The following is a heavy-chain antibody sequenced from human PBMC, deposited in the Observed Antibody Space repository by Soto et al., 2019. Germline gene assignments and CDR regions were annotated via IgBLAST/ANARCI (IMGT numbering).Heavy chain of an antibody. D-gene: IGHD3-22*01. V-gene: IGHV1-69*13. Sequence: EASVKVSCKASGGTFSSYAISWVRQAPGQGLEWMGGIIPIFGTANYAQKFQGRVTITADESTSTAYMELSSLRSEDTAVYYCALYYYDSSGYYYYFDYWGQGTLVTVSS. CDR3: ALYYYDSSGYYYYFDY. CDR1: GGTFSSYA. CDR2: IIPIFGTA. J-gene: IGHJ4*02.